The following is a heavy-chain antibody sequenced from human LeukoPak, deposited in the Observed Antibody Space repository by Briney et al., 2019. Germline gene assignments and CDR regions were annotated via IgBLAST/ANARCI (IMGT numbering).Heavy chain of an antibody. J-gene: IGHJ4*02. CDR1: GFTFSSYG. CDR3: ARPRGCGSARCNNFDY. Sequence: GGSLRLSCAASGFTFSSYGMHWVRQAPGKGLEWVAKMSEDGNEIFYVDSVKGRFTISRDNTKKSLYLQLNSLRPEDSAVYYCARPRGCGSARCNNFDYWGQGTLVTVSS. V-gene: IGHV3-7*01. CDR2: MSEDGNEI. D-gene: IGHD2-2*01.